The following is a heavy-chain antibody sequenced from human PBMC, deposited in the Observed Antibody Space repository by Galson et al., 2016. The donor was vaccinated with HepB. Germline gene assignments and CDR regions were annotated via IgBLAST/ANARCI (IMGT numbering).Heavy chain of an antibody. CDR2: IRQDGSEI. V-gene: IGHV3-7*03. CDR3: LGRISWTSVVF. CDR1: GYTLGDHW. J-gene: IGHJ4*02. Sequence: SLRLSCTASGYTLGDHWMHWVRQAPGKGLDWVANIRQDGSEIYYVDSVKGRFTISRDNAKNSLYLQMNRLTAEDTAVYYCLGRISWTSVVFWGQGTLVTVSS. D-gene: IGHD4-23*01.